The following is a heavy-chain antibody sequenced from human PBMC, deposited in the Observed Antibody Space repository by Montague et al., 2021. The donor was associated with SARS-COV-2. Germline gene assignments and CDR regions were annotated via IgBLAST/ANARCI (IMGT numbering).Heavy chain of an antibody. CDR3: AHGEEDNNGYSWFDP. CDR2: IYWXDGK. Sequence: PALVKPTQTFTLICSFSGFSLDTRGAGVAWIRQPPGKALEWLGTIYWXDGKHYNSSLRSRLGMSKDTSKNQVVLILTDVDPADTATYFCAHGEEDNNGYSWFDPWGQGTLVTVSS. CDR1: GFSLDTRGAG. V-gene: IGHV2-5*01. J-gene: IGHJ5*02. D-gene: IGHD5-12*01.